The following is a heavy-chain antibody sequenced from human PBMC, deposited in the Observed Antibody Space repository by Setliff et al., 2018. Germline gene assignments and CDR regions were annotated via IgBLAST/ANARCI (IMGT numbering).Heavy chain of an antibody. V-gene: IGHV4-39*01. CDR2: NNYSGST. CDR3: ARRPSGGWFLKCFDP. D-gene: IGHD6-19*01. CDR1: GGSISSSSYY. J-gene: IGHJ5*02. Sequence: SETLSLTCTVSGGSISSSSYYWGWSRQPPGKGLEWIGSNNYSGSTYYNTSLKSRVTISVYTSKNQFSLKLSSVTAADTAVYYCARRPSGGWFLKCFDPWGQGTLVTVSS.